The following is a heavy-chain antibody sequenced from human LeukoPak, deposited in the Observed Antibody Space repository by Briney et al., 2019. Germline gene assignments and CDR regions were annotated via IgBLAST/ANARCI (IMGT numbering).Heavy chain of an antibody. D-gene: IGHD5-12*01. V-gene: IGHV3-53*01. Sequence: GGSLRLSCAASGLTVSSKHMTWVRQAPGKGLEWVSVVYSGGTTYYADSVKGRFTISKDNSNNTLYLQMNSLRAEDTAVYYCAKGGYGGYVDYWGQGTLVTVSS. CDR3: AKGGYGGYVDY. CDR2: VYSGGTT. J-gene: IGHJ4*02. CDR1: GLTVSSKH.